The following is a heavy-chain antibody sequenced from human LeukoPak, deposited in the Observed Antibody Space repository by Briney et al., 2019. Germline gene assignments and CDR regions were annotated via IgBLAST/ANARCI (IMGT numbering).Heavy chain of an antibody. V-gene: IGHV4-34*01. CDR1: GGSFSGYY. J-gene: IGHJ6*03. D-gene: IGHD4-17*01. CDR3: GRIAAVTTGNYYYYYMDV. Sequence: SETLSLTCAVSGGSFSGYYWSWIRHPPGKGLEWIGEINRSGSTNYNPSLKSRVTISVDTSTNQFSSKLSSVTAADTAVYYCGRIAAVTTGNYYYYYMDVWGKGTTVTVSS. CDR2: INRSGST.